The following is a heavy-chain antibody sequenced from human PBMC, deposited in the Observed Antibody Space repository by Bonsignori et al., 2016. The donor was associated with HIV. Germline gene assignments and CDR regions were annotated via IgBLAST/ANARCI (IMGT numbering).Heavy chain of an antibody. J-gene: IGHJ3*02. CDR3: ARDGPRFWSGYYTGDAFDI. CDR2: INPSGGST. V-gene: IGHV1-46*01. Sequence: WVRQAPGQGLEWMGIINPSGGSTSYAQKFQGRVTMTRDTSTSTVYMELSSLRSEDTAVYYCARDGPRFWSGYYTGDAFDIWGQGTMVTVSS. D-gene: IGHD3-3*01.